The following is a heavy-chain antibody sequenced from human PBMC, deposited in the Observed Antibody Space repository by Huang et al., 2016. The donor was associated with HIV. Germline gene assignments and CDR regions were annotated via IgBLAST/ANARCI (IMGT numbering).Heavy chain of an antibody. CDR2: IRFDGNKK. V-gene: IGHV3-30*02. J-gene: IGHJ4*02. CDR3: AKGGAGYHNGPEY. D-gene: IGHD2-8*01. CDR1: GFTFSTFG. Sequence: QVRLVESGGGVVQPGGSLTLSCEASGFTFSTFGMHWVRKAPGKGVEWVAHIRFDGNKKVYEESLKGRFTIFRENSKNTVYLEMNSLTGEDTAMYFCAKGGAGYHNGPEYWGQGTQVIVS.